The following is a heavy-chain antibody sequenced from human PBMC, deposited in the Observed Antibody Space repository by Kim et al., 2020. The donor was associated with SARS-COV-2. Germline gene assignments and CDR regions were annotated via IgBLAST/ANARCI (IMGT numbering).Heavy chain of an antibody. CDR3: ARGTDSGLDY. V-gene: IGHV4-59*09. CDR2: S. Sequence: SKYTPSLKRRITPSVDTSKNQFSVKVTSVTAADTAIYYCARGTDSGLDYWGQGTLVTVSS. J-gene: IGHJ4*02. D-gene: IGHD3-3*01.